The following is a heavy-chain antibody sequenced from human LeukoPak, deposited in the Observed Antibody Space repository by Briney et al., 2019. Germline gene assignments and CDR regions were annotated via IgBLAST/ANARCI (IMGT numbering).Heavy chain of an antibody. CDR2: ISYDGSNK. D-gene: IGHD3-22*01. J-gene: IGHJ4*02. V-gene: IGHV3-30*18. CDR3: AKDLKYYYDSSGYYPDY. CDR1: GFTFSSYG. Sequence: PGGSLRLSCAASGFTFSSYGMHWVRQAPGKGLEWVAVISYDGSNKYYADSVKGRFTISRDNSKNTLYLQMNSLRAEDTAVYYCAKDLKYYYDSSGYYPDYWGQGTLVTVSS.